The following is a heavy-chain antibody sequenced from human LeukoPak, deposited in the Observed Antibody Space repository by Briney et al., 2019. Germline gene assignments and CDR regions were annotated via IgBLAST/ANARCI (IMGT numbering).Heavy chain of an antibody. Sequence: PGGSLRLSCAASGFTFSDYYMSWIRQAPGKGLEWVSYISSSGSTIYYADSVKSRFTISRDNAKNSLYLQMNSLRAEDTAVYYCARDSGSYQHYYYYYGMDVWGQGTTVTVSS. D-gene: IGHD1-26*01. J-gene: IGHJ6*02. CDR1: GFTFSDYY. V-gene: IGHV3-11*01. CDR2: ISSSGSTI. CDR3: ARDSGSYQHYYYYYGMDV.